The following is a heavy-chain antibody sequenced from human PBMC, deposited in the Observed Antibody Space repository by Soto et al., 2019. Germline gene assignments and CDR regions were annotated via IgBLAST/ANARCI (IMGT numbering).Heavy chain of an antibody. CDR2: IYYSGST. CDR3: ARVKIGGYCSGCIFIKYGFYGAFDI. CDR1: GGSISSYY. D-gene: IGHD2-15*01. Sequence: SETLSLTCTVSGGSISSYYWSWIRQPPGKGLEWIGYIYYSGSTNYNPSLKSRVTISVDTSKNQFSLKLSSVTAADTAVYYCARVKIGGYCSGCIFIKYGFYGAFDIWGQGTMVTVSS. J-gene: IGHJ3*02. V-gene: IGHV4-59*01.